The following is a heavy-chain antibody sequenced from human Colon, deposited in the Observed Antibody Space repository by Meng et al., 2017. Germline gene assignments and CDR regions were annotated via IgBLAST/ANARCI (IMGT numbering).Heavy chain of an antibody. Sequence: DVLLLESGGGLVQPGGSLSLSCTTSGFSFSHFAMGWVRQAPGKGLEWVSDISTNGASTYYADSVKGRFTISRDNSKNTLYLQMNSLRAEDTAVYYCAKDLRYTDYWGRGTLVTVSS. V-gene: IGHV3-23*01. CDR3: AKDLRYTDY. CDR1: GFSFSHFA. J-gene: IGHJ4*02. CDR2: ISTNGAST. D-gene: IGHD3-9*01.